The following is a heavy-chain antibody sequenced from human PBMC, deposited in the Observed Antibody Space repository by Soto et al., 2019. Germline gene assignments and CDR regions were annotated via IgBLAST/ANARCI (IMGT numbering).Heavy chain of an antibody. CDR2: IYYSGST. CDR3: ARTSYDSSGTAADP. V-gene: IGHV4-31*03. D-gene: IGHD3-22*01. CDR1: GGSISSGCYY. J-gene: IGHJ5*02. Sequence: SETLSLTCTVSGGSISSGCYYWSWIRQHPGKGLEWIGYIYYSGSTYYNQSLKSRVTISVDTSKNQFSLKLGSVTAADTAVYYCARTSYDSSGTAADPWGQGTLVTVSS.